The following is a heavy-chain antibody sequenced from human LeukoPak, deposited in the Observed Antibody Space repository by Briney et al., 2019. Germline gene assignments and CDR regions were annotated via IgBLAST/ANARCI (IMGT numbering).Heavy chain of an antibody. CDR1: GYSISSGYY. V-gene: IGHV4-38-2*02. CDR2: IYHSGST. J-gene: IGHJ4*02. Sequence: SETLSLTCTVSGYSISSGYYWGWIRQPPGKGLEWIGSIYHSGSTYYNPSLKSRVTISVDTSKNQFSLKLNSVTAADTAVYYCARTSGSYPFDYWGQGTLVTVSS. CDR3: ARTSGSYPFDY. D-gene: IGHD1-26*01.